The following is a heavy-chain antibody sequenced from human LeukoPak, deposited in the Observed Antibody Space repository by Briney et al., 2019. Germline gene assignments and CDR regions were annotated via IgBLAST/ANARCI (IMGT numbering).Heavy chain of an antibody. J-gene: IGHJ6*03. Sequence: SETLSLTCTVSGGSISSGGYYWSWIRQHPGKGLEWIGYIYYSGSTYYNPSLKSRVTISVDTSKNQFSLKLSSVTTADTAVYYCARSYCSSTSCSPYYYYYMDVWGKGTTVTVSS. CDR3: ARSYCSSTSCSPYYYYYMDV. D-gene: IGHD2-2*01. V-gene: IGHV4-31*03. CDR1: GGSISSGGYY. CDR2: IYYSGST.